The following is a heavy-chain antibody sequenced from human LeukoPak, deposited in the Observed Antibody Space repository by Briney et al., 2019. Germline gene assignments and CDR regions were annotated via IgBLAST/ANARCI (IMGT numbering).Heavy chain of an antibody. D-gene: IGHD3-22*01. Sequence: SETLSLTCVVYGGSFSGYYWSWIRQPPGKGLEWIGEINHSGSTNYNPSLKSRVTISVDTSKNQFSLKLSSVTAADTAVYYCARRPAYYYDSSGYYYHWGQGTLVTVSS. CDR3: ARRPAYYYDSSGYYYH. CDR2: INHSGST. V-gene: IGHV4-34*01. CDR1: GGSFSGYY. J-gene: IGHJ5*02.